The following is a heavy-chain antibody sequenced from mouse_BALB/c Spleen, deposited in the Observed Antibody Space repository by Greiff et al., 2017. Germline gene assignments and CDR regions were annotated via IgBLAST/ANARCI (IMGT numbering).Heavy chain of an antibody. V-gene: IGHV5-17*02. CDR3: ARSRLITTVVAPFDY. CDR1: GFTFSSFG. J-gene: IGHJ2*01. CDR2: ISSGSSTI. Sequence: EVQVVESGGGLVQPGGSRKLSCAASGFTFSSFGMHWVRQAPEKGLEWVAYISSGSSTIYYADTVKGRFTISRDNPKNTLFLQMTSLRSEDTAMYYCARSRLITTVVAPFDYWGQGTTLTVSS. D-gene: IGHD1-1*01.